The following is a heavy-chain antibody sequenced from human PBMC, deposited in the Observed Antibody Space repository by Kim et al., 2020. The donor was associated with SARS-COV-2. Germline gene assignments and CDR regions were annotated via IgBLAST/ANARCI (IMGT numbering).Heavy chain of an antibody. J-gene: IGHJ4*02. Sequence: GGSLRLSCAASGFTFDDYAMHWVRQAPGKGLEWVSGISWNSGSIGYADSVKGRFTFSRDTAKNFLYLQMNSLRAEATALYYFASLGEYQLLHYWGQGTLVTVSS. D-gene: IGHD2-2*01. V-gene: IGHV3-9*01. CDR3: ASLGEYQLLHY. CDR2: ISWNSGSI. CDR1: GFTFDDYA.